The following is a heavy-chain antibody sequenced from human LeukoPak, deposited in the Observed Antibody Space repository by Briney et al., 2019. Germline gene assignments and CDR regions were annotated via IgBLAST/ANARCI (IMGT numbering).Heavy chain of an antibody. D-gene: IGHD4-23*01. Sequence: GGSLRLSCAASGFTFSSYWMHWVRQAPGKGLVWVSRINYDGSSTSYADSVKGRFTISRDNAKNTLYLQMNSLRAEDTAVYYCAADNSGGITLDYWGQGTLVTVSS. J-gene: IGHJ4*02. CDR2: INYDGSST. V-gene: IGHV3-74*01. CDR3: AADNSGGITLDY. CDR1: GFTFSSYW.